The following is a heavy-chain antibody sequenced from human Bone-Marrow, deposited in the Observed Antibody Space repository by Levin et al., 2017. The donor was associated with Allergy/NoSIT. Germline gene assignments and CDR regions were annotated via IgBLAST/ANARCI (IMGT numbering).Heavy chain of an antibody. V-gene: IGHV4-31*03. CDR2: ISYRGTT. Sequence: SQTLSLTCTVSGGSFSGGGYHWSWIRQHPEKGLEWIGYISYRGTTYYNPSLKSRVTMSVDTSKTQFSLNLRSVTAADTAVYFCAREDGYVFDCWGQGTPVTVSS. J-gene: IGHJ4*02. CDR1: GGSFSGGGYH. CDR3: AREDGYVFDC. D-gene: IGHD5-24*01.